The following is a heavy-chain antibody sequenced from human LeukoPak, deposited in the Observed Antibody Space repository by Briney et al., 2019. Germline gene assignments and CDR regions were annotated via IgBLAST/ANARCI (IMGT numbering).Heavy chain of an antibody. CDR2: IISSGSTI. D-gene: IGHD3-10*01. CDR1: GFTFSDYY. CDR3: ARDYYGSGSYYTPYYYYYGMDV. J-gene: IGHJ6*02. Sequence: GVSLRLSGAASGFTFSDYYMSWIRQAPGKGLEWVSYIISSGSTIYYADSVKGLFTISRDNAKNSLYLQMNRLRAEDTAVYYCARDYYGSGSYYTPYYYYYGMDVWGQGTTVTVSS. V-gene: IGHV3-11*01.